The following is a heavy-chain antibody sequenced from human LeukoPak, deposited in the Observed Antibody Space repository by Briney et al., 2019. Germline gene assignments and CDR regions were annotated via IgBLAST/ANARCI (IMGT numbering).Heavy chain of an antibody. J-gene: IGHJ4*02. CDR1: GITLSNYG. CDR3: AERGVVIRVILVGFHKEAYYFES. CDR2: ISGSGGST. V-gene: IGHV3-23*01. Sequence: GGSLRLSCAVSGITLSNYGMSWIRQAPGKGLEWVAGISGSGGSTYYADSVKGRFTIPRHNPKNTLYLQMNSLRAEDTAVYFCAERGVVIRVILVGFHKEAYYFESWGQGALVTVSS. D-gene: IGHD3/OR15-3a*01.